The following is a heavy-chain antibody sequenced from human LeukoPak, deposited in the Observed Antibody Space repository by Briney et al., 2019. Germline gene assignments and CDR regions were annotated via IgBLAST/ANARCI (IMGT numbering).Heavy chain of an antibody. Sequence: SGGSLRLSCAASGFTFSSYAMSWVRQAPGGGLEWVSAISGSGDTTYHADSVKGRFTISRDNSENRLSLQMDSLRAEDTAVYFCAKDTTAWWYHRAYMDVWDKGTTVTVSS. J-gene: IGHJ6*03. CDR1: GFTFSSYA. CDR2: ISGSGDTT. V-gene: IGHV3-23*01. CDR3: AKDTTAWWYHRAYMDV. D-gene: IGHD2-15*01.